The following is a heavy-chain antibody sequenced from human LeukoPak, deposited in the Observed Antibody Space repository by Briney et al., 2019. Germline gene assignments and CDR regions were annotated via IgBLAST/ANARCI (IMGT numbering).Heavy chain of an antibody. Sequence: PGGSLRLSCAASGFTVSSNRMSWVRQAPGKGLEWVSVIFGGERTSYADSVKGRFTISRDNSKNTVYLQMNSLRAEDTAVYYCARVRYYGSGSYSDHWGQGTLVTVSS. V-gene: IGHV3-53*01. J-gene: IGHJ4*02. CDR1: GFTVSSNR. CDR3: ARVRYYGSGSYSDH. D-gene: IGHD3-10*01. CDR2: IFGGERT.